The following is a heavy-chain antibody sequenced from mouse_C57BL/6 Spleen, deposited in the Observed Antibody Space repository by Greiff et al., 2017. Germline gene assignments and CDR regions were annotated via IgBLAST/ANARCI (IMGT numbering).Heavy chain of an antibody. CDR1: GYTFTSYW. D-gene: IGHD2-4*01. CDR2: IYPGSGST. CDR3: ARGIYYDCDPRYAMDY. Sequence: VQLQQPGAELVKPGASVKMSCKASGYTFTSYWITWVKQRPGQGLEWIGDIYPGSGSTNYNEKFKSKATLTVDTSSSTAYMQLSSLTSEDSAVYYCARGIYYDCDPRYAMDYWGQGTSVTVSS. J-gene: IGHJ4*01. V-gene: IGHV1-55*01.